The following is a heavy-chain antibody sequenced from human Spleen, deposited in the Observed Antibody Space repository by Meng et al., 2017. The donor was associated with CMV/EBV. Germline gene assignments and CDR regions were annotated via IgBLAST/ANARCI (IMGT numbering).Heavy chain of an antibody. J-gene: IGHJ6*02. CDR2: ISWDGGST. CDR3: ARDAGYCSRTGMDV. D-gene: IGHD2-15*01. V-gene: IGHV3-43D*03. CDR1: GFTFDDYA. Sequence: GGSLRLSCAASGFTFDDYAMHWVRQAPGKGLEWVSLISWDGGSTYYADSVKGRFTISRDNSKNSLYLQMNSLRAEDTALYYCARDAGYCSRTGMDVWGQGTGHRLL.